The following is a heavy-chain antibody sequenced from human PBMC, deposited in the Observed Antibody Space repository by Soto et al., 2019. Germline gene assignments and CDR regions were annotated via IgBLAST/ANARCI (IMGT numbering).Heavy chain of an antibody. D-gene: IGHD3-10*01. J-gene: IGHJ5*02. CDR1: GFTFSNYG. Sequence: SLRLSCAASGFTFSNYGMHWVRQAPGKGLEWVAIISHDGSNKDYVDSVKGRFTISRDNSKNTLYLQMNTLRAEDTAVYYCSKDYGVFNNWFDAWGQGTLVTVSS. CDR3: SKDYGVFNNWFDA. CDR2: ISHDGSNK. V-gene: IGHV3-30*18.